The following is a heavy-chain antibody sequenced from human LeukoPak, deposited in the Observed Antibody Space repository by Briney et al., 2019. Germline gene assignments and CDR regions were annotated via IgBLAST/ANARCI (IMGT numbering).Heavy chain of an antibody. CDR3: AGLHSDWLHLDY. CDR2: INHSGST. V-gene: IGHV4-34*01. Sequence: SETLSLTCAVYGGSFSGYYWSWIRQPPGKGLEWIGEINHSGSTNYNPSLKSRVTISVDTSKNQFSLKLSSVTAADTAVYYCAGLHSDWLHLDYWGQGTLVTVSS. J-gene: IGHJ4*02. CDR1: GGSFSGYY. D-gene: IGHD3-9*01.